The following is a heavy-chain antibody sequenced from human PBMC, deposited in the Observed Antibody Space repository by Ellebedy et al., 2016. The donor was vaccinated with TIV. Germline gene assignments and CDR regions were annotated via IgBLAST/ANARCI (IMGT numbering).Heavy chain of an antibody. Sequence: GESLKISCAASGFTFSSYAMSWVRQAPGKGLEWVSAISASGVSTYYADSVKGRFTISRDKSKNTLYLQMNSLRTEDTAVYYCAKVNRLAVAGAYYFDYWGQGTLVTVSS. CDR1: GFTFSSYA. CDR3: AKVNRLAVAGAYYFDY. J-gene: IGHJ4*02. D-gene: IGHD6-19*01. CDR2: ISASGVST. V-gene: IGHV3-23*01.